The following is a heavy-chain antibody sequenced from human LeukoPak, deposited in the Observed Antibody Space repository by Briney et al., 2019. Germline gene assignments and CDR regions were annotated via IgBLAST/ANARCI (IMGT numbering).Heavy chain of an antibody. CDR2: ISGRGASK. CDR3: AKDLRSSADSKMGAADY. V-gene: IGHV3-23*01. CDR1: GFTVSSNY. D-gene: IGHD1-26*01. Sequence: GGSLRLSCAVSGFTVSSNYMSWVRQAPGKGLEWVSGISGRGASKYYADSVKGRFTISRDSSKNTLYLQMNSLRAEDTAVYYCAKDLRSSADSKMGAADYWGQGTLVTVSS. J-gene: IGHJ4*02.